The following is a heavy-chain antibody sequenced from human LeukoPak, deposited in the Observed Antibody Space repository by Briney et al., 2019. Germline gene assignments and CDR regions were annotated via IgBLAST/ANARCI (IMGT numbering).Heavy chain of an antibody. J-gene: IGHJ6*02. V-gene: IGHV5-10-1*01. Sequence: GESLQISCKASGYSFTNYWISWVRQMPGKGLEWMGRIDPTDSYSNYSPSFQGHVGISADKSISSAYLQLWSLRASDTAVYYCARHGARYQYNGMDVWGQGTTVTVSS. D-gene: IGHD1-26*01. CDR2: IDPTDSYS. CDR1: GYSFTNYW. CDR3: ARHGARYQYNGMDV.